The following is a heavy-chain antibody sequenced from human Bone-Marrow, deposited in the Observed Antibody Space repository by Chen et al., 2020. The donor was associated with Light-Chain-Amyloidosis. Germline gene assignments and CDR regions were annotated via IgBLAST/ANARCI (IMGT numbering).Heavy chain of an antibody. CDR1: GFIFSSYS. J-gene: IGHJ4*02. CDR2: ISRSSSYI. V-gene: IGHV3-21*01. CDR3: ARRGDFWNGYYYFDY. D-gene: IGHD3-3*01. Sequence: EVQLVASGGGLVKPGGSLRLSCAASGFIFSSYSMNWVRQAPGKGLEWVSSISRSSSYIHYADSVKGRFTISRDNAKNSLYLQMNSLRAEDTAVYYCARRGDFWNGYYYFDYWGQGTLVTVSS.